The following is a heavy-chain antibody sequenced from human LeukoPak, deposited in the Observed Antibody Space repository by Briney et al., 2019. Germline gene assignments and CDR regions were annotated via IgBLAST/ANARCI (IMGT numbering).Heavy chain of an antibody. Sequence: GGSLRLSCAASGFTFSSYWMHWVRQAPGKGLVWVSYINSDGNSTSYADSVKGRFTISRDNSRTTLYLQMNSLRAEDTAVYYCAKAPTGYVPDHWGQGTLVTVSP. V-gene: IGHV3-74*01. CDR2: INSDGNST. CDR1: GFTFSSYW. J-gene: IGHJ4*02. CDR3: AKAPTGYVPDH. D-gene: IGHD3-9*01.